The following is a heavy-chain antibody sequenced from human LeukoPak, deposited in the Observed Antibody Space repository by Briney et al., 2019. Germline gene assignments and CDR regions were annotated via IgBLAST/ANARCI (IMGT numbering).Heavy chain of an antibody. CDR1: GFTFSNHG. CDR3: GKGLAYTYPYSGNMDV. CDR2: IRYDGTDK. D-gene: IGHD5-18*01. J-gene: IGHJ6*03. Sequence: GGSLRLSCAASGFTFSNHGMHWVRHAPGKGLEWVAFIRYDGTDKYYADSVKGRFTISRDNSENTVSLQLNSLRVEDTAVYYCGKGLAYTYPYSGNMDVWGKGTTVTISS. V-gene: IGHV3-30*02.